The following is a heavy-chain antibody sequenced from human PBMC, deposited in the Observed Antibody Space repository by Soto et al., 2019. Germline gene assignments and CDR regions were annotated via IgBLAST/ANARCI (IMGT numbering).Heavy chain of an antibody. CDR1: GFKFSNYA. Sequence: GGSLRLSCAASGFKFSNYAMSWVRQAPGKGLEWVSLISATGGGTYYADSVKGRFTISRDNSHNTLYLQVHSLTAEDTAVYYCAKDSLAAHPAWFDPWGQGTLVTVSS. CDR2: ISATGGGT. J-gene: IGHJ5*02. CDR3: AKDSLAAHPAWFDP. V-gene: IGHV3-23*01. D-gene: IGHD6-6*01.